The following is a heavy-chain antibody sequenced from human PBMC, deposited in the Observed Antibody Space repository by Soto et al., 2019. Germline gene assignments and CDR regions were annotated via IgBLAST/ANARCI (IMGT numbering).Heavy chain of an antibody. J-gene: IGHJ5*02. CDR3: ARHWIAGSSIP. CDR1: GFTFSSYE. Sequence: GSLRLSCAASGFTFSSYEMNWVRQAPGKGLEWIGSIHYSGTSYYNPSLKSRVTIFVDTSKNQLSLKLSSVTAADTAVYYCARHWIAGSSIPWGQGTLVTVSS. CDR2: IHYSGTS. D-gene: IGHD2-21*01. V-gene: IGHV4-39*01.